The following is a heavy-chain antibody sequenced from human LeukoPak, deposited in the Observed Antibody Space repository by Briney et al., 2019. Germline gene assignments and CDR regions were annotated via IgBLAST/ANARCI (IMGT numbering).Heavy chain of an antibody. J-gene: IGHJ4*02. D-gene: IGHD3-16*02. CDR1: GGSFSGDY. Sequence: SVTLSLTCAVYGGSFSGDYLTWIRQPPGKGLEWIGEVNHSGSTNYNPSLKSRVTISVDTSKNQFSLKLNSVTAADTAVYHCATRSFRWSVYDYWGQGTPATVS. CDR3: ATRSFRWSVYDY. V-gene: IGHV4-34*01. CDR2: VNHSGST.